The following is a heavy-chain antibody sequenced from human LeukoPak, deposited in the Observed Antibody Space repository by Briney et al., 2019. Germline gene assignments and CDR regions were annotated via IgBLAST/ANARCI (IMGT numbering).Heavy chain of an antibody. CDR3: ARARDYGDSFDAFDI. D-gene: IGHD4-17*01. Sequence: PSETLSLTCTVSGGSISRSSYYWGWIRQPPGKGLEWIGSIYYSGSTYYNPSLKSRVTISVDTSKNQFSLKLSSVTAADTAVYYCARARDYGDSFDAFDIWGQGTMVTVSS. J-gene: IGHJ3*02. V-gene: IGHV4-39*01. CDR1: GGSISRSSYY. CDR2: IYYSGST.